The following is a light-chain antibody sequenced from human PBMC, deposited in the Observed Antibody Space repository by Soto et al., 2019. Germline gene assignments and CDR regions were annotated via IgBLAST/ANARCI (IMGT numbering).Light chain of an antibody. J-gene: IGKJ1*01. CDR1: QGISNY. CDR2: AAT. Sequence: DIQMTQSPSSLSASVGDIVTITCRASQGISNYLVWYQQIPGKVPKLLIYAATTLQSGVPSRFSGSGSGTDFTLTISGLQPEDVATYYCQNYNGAPWTFGQGTKVEIK. CDR3: QNYNGAPWT. V-gene: IGKV1-27*01.